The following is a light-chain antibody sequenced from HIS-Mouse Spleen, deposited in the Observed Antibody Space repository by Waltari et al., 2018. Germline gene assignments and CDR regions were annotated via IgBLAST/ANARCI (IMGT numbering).Light chain of an antibody. CDR1: SSNLGAGYD. CDR2: GNS. Sequence: QSVLTQAPSVSGAPGQRVTIPCTGSSSNLGAGYDVNRYQQLPGTAPKLLIYGNSNRPSGVPDRFSGSKSGTSASLAISGLRSEDEADYYCAAWDDSLSGPVFGGGTKLTVL. CDR3: AAWDDSLSGPV. J-gene: IGLJ3*02. V-gene: IGLV1-40*01.